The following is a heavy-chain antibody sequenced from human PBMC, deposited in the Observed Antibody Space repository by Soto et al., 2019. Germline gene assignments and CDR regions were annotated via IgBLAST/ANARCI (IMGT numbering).Heavy chain of an antibody. V-gene: IGHV3-30*03. J-gene: IGHJ5*01. CDR3: ARAPAAMITARYNWFDS. D-gene: IGHD3-16*01. Sequence: GGSLRLSCVASGFTFADYEMPWVRRLPGKGLEWVAVISCGGGRQYYAESVKGCFTFSGNTSKTTLHLQNCRMTNEAAEVFYFARAPAAMITARYNWFDSWGPGTQVTVSS. CDR2: ISCGGGRQ. CDR1: GFTFADYE.